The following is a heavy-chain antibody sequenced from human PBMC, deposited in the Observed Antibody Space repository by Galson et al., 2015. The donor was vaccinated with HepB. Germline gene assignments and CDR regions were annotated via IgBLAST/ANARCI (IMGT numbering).Heavy chain of an antibody. CDR2: TYYRSKWYN. CDR1: GDSVSSNSAA. J-gene: IGHJ4*02. V-gene: IGHV6-1*01. Sequence: CAISGDSVSSNSAAWNWIRQSPSRGLEWLGRTYYRSKWYNDYAVSVKSRITINPDTSKNQFSLQLNSVTPEDTAVCYCARGDYDYVWGSYRFDYWGQGTLVTVSS. D-gene: IGHD3-16*02. CDR3: ARGDYDYVWGSYRFDY.